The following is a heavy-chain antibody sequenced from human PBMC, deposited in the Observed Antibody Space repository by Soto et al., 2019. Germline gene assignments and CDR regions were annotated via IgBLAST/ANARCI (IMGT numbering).Heavy chain of an antibody. CDR1: GYTFTSYG. J-gene: IGHJ5*02. Sequence: ASVKVSCKASGYTFTSYGISWVRQAPGQGLEWMGWISAYNGNTNYAQKLQGRVTMTTDTSTSTAYMELRSLRSDGTAVDCGARDYGGSGWYWFDPWGQGTLVTVSS. D-gene: IGHD6-19*01. V-gene: IGHV1-18*01. CDR3: ARDYGGSGWYWFDP. CDR2: ISAYNGNT.